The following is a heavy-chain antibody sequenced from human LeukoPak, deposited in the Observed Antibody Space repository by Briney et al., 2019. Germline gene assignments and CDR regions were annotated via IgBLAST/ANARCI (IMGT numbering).Heavy chain of an antibody. Sequence: PSETLSLTCAVSGGSISSGGYSWSWIRQPPGKGLEWIGYIYYSGSTNYNPSLKSRVTISVDTSKNQFSLKLSSVTAADTAVYYCARFFLSKGFWSGYYDLTTYYYGMDVWGQGTTVTVSS. CDR1: GGSISSGGYS. CDR3: ARFFLSKGFWSGYYDLTTYYYGMDV. J-gene: IGHJ6*02. V-gene: IGHV4-61*08. CDR2: IYYSGST. D-gene: IGHD3-3*01.